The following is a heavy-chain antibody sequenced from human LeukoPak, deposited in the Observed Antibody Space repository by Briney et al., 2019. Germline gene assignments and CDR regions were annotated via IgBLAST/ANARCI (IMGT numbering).Heavy chain of an antibody. CDR1: GFTFSDYY. J-gene: IGHJ4*02. D-gene: IGHD3-16*01. Sequence: GGSLRLSCAASGFTFSDYYMSWIRQAPGKGLEWVSYISSSGSTKFSADSVKGRFTISRDNSKNSLYLQMNSLRTEDTALYYCAKALSWGSTPAEWGQGTLVTVSS. V-gene: IGHV3-11*01. CDR2: ISSSGSTK. CDR3: AKALSWGSTPAE.